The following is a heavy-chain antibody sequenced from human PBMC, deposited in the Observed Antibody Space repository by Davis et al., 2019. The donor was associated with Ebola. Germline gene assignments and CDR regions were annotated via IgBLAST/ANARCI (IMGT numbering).Heavy chain of an antibody. V-gene: IGHV3-21*01. J-gene: IGHJ4*02. Sequence: GESLKISCAASGFTFSGYTMNWVRQAPGKGLEWVSSISSSSYYIYYADSLQGRFTISRDNAKNSLYLQMNSLRAEDTAVYYCASTVTTDFDYWVQGTLVTVSS. CDR2: ISSSSYYI. D-gene: IGHD4-11*01. CDR1: GFTFSGYT. CDR3: ASTVTTDFDY.